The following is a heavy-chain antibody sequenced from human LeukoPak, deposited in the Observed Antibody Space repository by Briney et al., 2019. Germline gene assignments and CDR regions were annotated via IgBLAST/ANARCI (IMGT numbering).Heavy chain of an antibody. Sequence: GGSLRLSCAASGFNFNSYTMHWVRQAPGKGLEWVAVISYDGSNKFYADSVKGRFTISRDNSKNTLYLQMNNLRTEDTAVYYCARARPNDYGNWFDPWGQGTLVTVSS. CDR1: GFNFNSYT. CDR3: ARARPNDYGNWFDP. V-gene: IGHV3-30*04. CDR2: ISYDGSNK. D-gene: IGHD4-17*01. J-gene: IGHJ5*02.